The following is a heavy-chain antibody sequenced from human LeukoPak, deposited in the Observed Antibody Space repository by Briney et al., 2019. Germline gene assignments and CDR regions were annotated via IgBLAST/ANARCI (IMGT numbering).Heavy chain of an antibody. CDR1: GYTLTELS. D-gene: IGHD7-27*01. J-gene: IGHJ3*02. CDR3: ATVGRLGGAFDI. Sequence: ASVTVSCKVSGYTLTELSMHWVRQAPGKGLEWMGGFDPEAGETIYAQKFQGRVTMTEDTSTDTAYMELSSPRSEDTAVYYCATVGRLGGAFDIWGQGTMVTVSS. CDR2: FDPEAGET. V-gene: IGHV1-24*01.